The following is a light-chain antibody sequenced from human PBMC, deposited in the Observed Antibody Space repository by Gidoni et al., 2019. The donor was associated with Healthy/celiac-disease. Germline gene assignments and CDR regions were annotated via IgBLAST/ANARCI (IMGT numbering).Light chain of an antibody. CDR2: AAS. V-gene: IGKV1-6*01. CDR1: QGIRND. CDR3: LQDYNYPPT. J-gene: IGKJ5*01. Sequence: AIQMTQSPSSLSASVGDRVTITCRASQGIRNDLGWYQQKPGKAPKLLIYAASSLQSGVPSSFSGSGSGIDFTLSISRLQPEDFATYYCLQDYNYPPTFGQGTRLEIK.